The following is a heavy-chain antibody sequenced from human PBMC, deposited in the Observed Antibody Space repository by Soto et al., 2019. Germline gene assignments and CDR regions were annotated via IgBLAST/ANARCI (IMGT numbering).Heavy chain of an antibody. CDR3: XXXMGDNGKYMGLFDY. Sequence: EVQLLESGGGLVQPGGSLRLSCEVSGFTYSNYAMNWVRQAPGKGLEWVSAISGSGGRTFYAGFAKDQFTISRDNXXXXXXXXXXXXXXXXTXXXXXXXXMGDNGKYMGLFDYWGQGALVTVSS. V-gene: IGHV3-23*01. J-gene: IGHJ4*02. CDR2: ISGSGGRT. CDR1: GFTYSNYA. D-gene: IGHD1-26*01.